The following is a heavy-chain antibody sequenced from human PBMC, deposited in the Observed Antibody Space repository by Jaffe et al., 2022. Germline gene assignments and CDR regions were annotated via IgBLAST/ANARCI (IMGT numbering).Heavy chain of an antibody. J-gene: IGHJ6*03. D-gene: IGHD2-15*01. Sequence: QVQLQQWGAGLLKPSETLSLTCAVYGGSFSGYYWSWIRQPPGKGLEWIGEINHSGSTNYNPSLKSRVTISVDTSKNQFSLKLSSVTAADTAVYYCARVLYCSGGSCYRSPSNTDYYYYMDVWGKGTTVTVSS. CDR1: GGSFSGYY. V-gene: IGHV4-34*01. CDR3: ARVLYCSGGSCYRSPSNTDYYYYMDV. CDR2: INHSGST.